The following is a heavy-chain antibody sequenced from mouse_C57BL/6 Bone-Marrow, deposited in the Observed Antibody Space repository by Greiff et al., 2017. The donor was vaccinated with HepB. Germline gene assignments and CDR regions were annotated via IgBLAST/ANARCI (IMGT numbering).Heavy chain of an antibody. CDR1: GFTFTDYY. J-gene: IGHJ4*01. Sequence: EVHLVESGGGLVQPGGSLSLSCAASGFTFTDYYMSWVRQPPGKALEWLGFIRNKANGYTTEYSASVKGRFTISRDNSQSILYLQMNALRAEDSATYYCARPLYHYGSSYDAMDYWGQGTSVTVSS. CDR2: IRNKANGYTT. CDR3: ARPLYHYGSSYDAMDY. V-gene: IGHV7-3*01. D-gene: IGHD1-1*01.